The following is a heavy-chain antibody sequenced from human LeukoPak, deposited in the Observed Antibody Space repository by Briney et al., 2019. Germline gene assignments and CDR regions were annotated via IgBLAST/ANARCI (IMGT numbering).Heavy chain of an antibody. D-gene: IGHD3-3*01. J-gene: IGHJ4*02. Sequence: PGGSLRLSCAASGFTVSSNYMSWVRQAPGKGLEWVSVIYSGGSTYYADSVKGRFTISRDNSKNTLYLQMNSLRAEDTAVYYCAKDIGITIFGVVPFDYWGQGTLVTVSS. CDR1: GFTVSSNY. CDR2: IYSGGST. CDR3: AKDIGITIFGVVPFDY. V-gene: IGHV3-53*01.